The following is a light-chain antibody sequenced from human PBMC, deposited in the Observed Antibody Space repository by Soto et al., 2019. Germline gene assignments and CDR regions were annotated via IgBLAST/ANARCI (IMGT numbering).Light chain of an antibody. CDR2: DAS. J-gene: IGKJ1*01. CDR3: QQSYSTPPT. V-gene: IGKV1-39*01. Sequence: IQLTQSPSSLSASVGDRVTVTCRASQDIRNYLAWYQQKPGKAPKLLICDASTLYSGVPSRFSGSGSGTDFTLTISSLQPEDFATYYCQQSYSTPPTFGQGTKVDIK. CDR1: QDIRNY.